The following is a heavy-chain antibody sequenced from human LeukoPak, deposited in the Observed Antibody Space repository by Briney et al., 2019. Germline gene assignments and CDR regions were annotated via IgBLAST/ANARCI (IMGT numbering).Heavy chain of an antibody. V-gene: IGHV1-24*01. Sequence: ASVKVSCKVSGYTLTELSMHWVRQAPGKGLEWMGGFDPEDGETIYAQKFQGRVTMTEDTSTDTAYMELSSLRSEDTAVYYCATALAAAGTYYYYGVDVWGQGTTVTVSS. CDR2: FDPEDGET. J-gene: IGHJ6*02. CDR1: GYTLTELS. CDR3: ATALAAAGTYYYYGVDV. D-gene: IGHD6-13*01.